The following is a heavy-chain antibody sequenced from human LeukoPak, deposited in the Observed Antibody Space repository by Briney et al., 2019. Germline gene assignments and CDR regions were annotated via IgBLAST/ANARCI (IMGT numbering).Heavy chain of an antibody. D-gene: IGHD3-10*01. CDR2: PKSKGSGGTT. V-gene: IGHV3-15*01. CDR3: SWEMDGSFGRRLEN. Sequence: PGGSLRLSCAASGFNFNAAWMSWVRQTPGKGLEWIGRPKSKGSGGTTDYAAPVKGRFAISRDDSKNTLYLQMNSLKIEDTAVYFCSWEMDGSFGRRLENWGQGTLVTVAS. J-gene: IGHJ4*02. CDR1: GFNFNAAW.